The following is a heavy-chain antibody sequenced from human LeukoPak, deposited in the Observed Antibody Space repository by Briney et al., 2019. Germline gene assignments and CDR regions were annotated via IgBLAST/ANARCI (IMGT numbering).Heavy chain of an antibody. CDR1: GYTFTGYY. CDR3: ARVTAPHSSVGAYHTPTYYFDY. Sequence: ASVKVSCKASGYTFTGYYMRWVRQAPGQGLEWMGWINPNSGGTNYAQKFQGRVTMTRDTSISTAYMELSRLRSDDTAVYYCARVTAPHSSVGAYHTPTYYFDYWGQGTLVTVSS. D-gene: IGHD1-26*01. J-gene: IGHJ4*02. V-gene: IGHV1-2*02. CDR2: INPNSGGT.